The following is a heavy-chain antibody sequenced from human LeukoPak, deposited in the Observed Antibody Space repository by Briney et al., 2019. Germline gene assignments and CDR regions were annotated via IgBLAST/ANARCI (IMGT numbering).Heavy chain of an antibody. Sequence: ASVKVSCKASGYTFSTYAISWVRQAPGQGLEWMGWISVYNGDAKYPQKFQGRVTMSTDPSTGTAYRELRSLRSDDTAVYYCARYAQDSNGWYYFDYWGQGTLVTVSS. CDR2: ISVYNGDA. V-gene: IGHV1-18*01. D-gene: IGHD6-19*01. J-gene: IGHJ4*02. CDR3: ARYAQDSNGWYYFDY. CDR1: GYTFSTYA.